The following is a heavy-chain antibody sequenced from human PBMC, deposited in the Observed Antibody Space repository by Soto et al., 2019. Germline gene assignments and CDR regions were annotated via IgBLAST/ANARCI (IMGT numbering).Heavy chain of an antibody. CDR3: AREYCSSTSCYNWFDP. CDR1: GFTVSSNY. CDR2: IYSGGST. Sequence: EVQLVESGRGLVQPGGSLRLSCAASGFTVSSNYMSWVRQAPGKGLEWVSVIYSGGSTYYADSVKGRFTISRDNSKNTLYLQMNSLRAEDTAVYYCAREYCSSTSCYNWFDPWGQGTLVTVSS. V-gene: IGHV3-66*01. J-gene: IGHJ5*02. D-gene: IGHD2-2*01.